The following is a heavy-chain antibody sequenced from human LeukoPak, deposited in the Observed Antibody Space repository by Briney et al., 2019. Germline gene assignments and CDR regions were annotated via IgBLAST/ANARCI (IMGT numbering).Heavy chain of an antibody. Sequence: GGSLRLSCAASGFTVSSNYMSWVRQAPGKGLEWVSVIYSGGSTYYADSVKGRFTISRDNSKNTLYLGVISLTAEDTAVYYCAKDDAWLRFGEWSQGTLVTVSS. CDR2: IYSGGST. D-gene: IGHD3-10*01. CDR1: GFTVSSNY. J-gene: IGHJ4*02. CDR3: AKDDAWLRFGE. V-gene: IGHV3-53*01.